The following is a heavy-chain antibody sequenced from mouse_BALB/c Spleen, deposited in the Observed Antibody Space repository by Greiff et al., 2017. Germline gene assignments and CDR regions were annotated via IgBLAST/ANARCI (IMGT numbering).Heavy chain of an antibody. CDR2: IYPGDGDT. V-gene: IGHV1-87*01. CDR3: ARNWDGVY. J-gene: IGHJ2*01. Sequence: QVQLNESGAELARPGASVKLSCKASGYTFTRYWMQWVNQRPGQGLEWIGAIYPGDGDTRYTQKFKGKATLTADKSSSTAYMQLSSLASEDSAVYYCARNWDGVYWGQGTTLTVSS. D-gene: IGHD4-1*01. CDR1: GYTFTRYW.